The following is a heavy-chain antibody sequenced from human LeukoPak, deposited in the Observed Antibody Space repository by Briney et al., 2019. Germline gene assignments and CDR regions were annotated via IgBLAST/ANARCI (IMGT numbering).Heavy chain of an antibody. Sequence: ASVKVSCKASGYILTEYYVHWVRQAPGQGLEWMGFIIPDSGGTTYQHKFQGRVTVTRDTSISTFYMELSSLRPDDTAVYYCSTEDKYCTGANCGVFWGQGTLITVSS. D-gene: IGHD2-8*02. J-gene: IGHJ4*02. CDR1: GYILTEYY. V-gene: IGHV1-2*02. CDR3: STEDKYCTGANCGVF. CDR2: IIPDSGGT.